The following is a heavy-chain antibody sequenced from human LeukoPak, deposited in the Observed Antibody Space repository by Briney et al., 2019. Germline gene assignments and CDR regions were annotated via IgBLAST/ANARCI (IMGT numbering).Heavy chain of an antibody. V-gene: IGHV1-69*13. Sequence: SVKVSCKASGGTFSSYAISWVRQAPGQGLEWMGGIIPIFGTANYAQKFQGRVTITADESTSTAYMELSSLRSEDTAVYYCARDGMYSSSWYSSGMDVWGQGTTVTVSS. CDR3: ARDGMYSSSWYSSGMDV. CDR1: GGTFSSYA. CDR2: IIPIFGTA. J-gene: IGHJ6*02. D-gene: IGHD6-13*01.